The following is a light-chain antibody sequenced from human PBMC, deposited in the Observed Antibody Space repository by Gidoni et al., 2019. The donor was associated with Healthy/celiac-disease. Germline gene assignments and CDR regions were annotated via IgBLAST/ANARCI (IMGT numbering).Light chain of an antibody. CDR3: QQRSNWPKT. CDR1: QSVSSY. V-gene: IGKV3-11*01. CDR2: DAS. Sequence: ESVLTQSPATLSLSPGERATLSCRASQSVSSYLAWYQQKPGQAPRLLIYDASNRATGIPARFSGSGSGTDFTLTISSLEPEDFAVYYCQQRSNWPKTFGQGTKLEIK. J-gene: IGKJ2*01.